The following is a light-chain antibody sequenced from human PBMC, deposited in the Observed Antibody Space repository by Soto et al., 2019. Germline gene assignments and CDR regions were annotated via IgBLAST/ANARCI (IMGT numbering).Light chain of an antibody. CDR1: QSVSSY. CDR2: GAS. Sequence: EIVMTQSPATLSVSPGERATLSFRASQSVSSYLAWYQQKPGQAPRLLIHGASTRATGFPARFSGTGSGTEFTLTISSLQSEDFAVYYCHQYNNWPETFGQGTKVDIK. V-gene: IGKV3-15*01. J-gene: IGKJ1*01. CDR3: HQYNNWPET.